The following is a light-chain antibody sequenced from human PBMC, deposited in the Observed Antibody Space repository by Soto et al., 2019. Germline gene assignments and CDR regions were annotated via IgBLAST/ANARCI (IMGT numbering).Light chain of an antibody. CDR3: QQYNSDST. CDR2: DAS. V-gene: IGKV1-5*01. CDR1: QSISTW. J-gene: IGKJ1*01. Sequence: GDRVTITCRDRQSISTWLAWYQQKPGKAPKLLIYDASSLESGVPSRFSGRGSGTEFTLTISSLQPEDFASYYCQQYNSDSTVGQGTKVEIK.